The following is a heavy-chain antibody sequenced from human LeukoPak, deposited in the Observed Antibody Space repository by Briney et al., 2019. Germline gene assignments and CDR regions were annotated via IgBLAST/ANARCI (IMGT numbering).Heavy chain of an antibody. D-gene: IGHD3-10*01. Sequence: PSETLSLTCTVSGGSISSSSYYWSWIRQPPGKGLEWIGSIYYSGSTYYNPSLKSRVTISVDTSKNQFSLKLSSVTAADTAVYYCARASRITMVRGVKSNWFDPWGQGTLVTVSS. CDR2: IYYSGST. CDR3: ARASRITMVRGVKSNWFDP. CDR1: GGSISSSSYY. J-gene: IGHJ5*02. V-gene: IGHV4-39*07.